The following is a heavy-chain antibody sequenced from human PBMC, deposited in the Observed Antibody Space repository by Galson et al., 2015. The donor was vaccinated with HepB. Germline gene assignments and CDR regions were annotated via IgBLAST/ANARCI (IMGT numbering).Heavy chain of an antibody. CDR3: ARGYRPRLRFLEWSVPYYMDV. D-gene: IGHD3-3*01. CDR1: GFTLRSYG. J-gene: IGHJ6*03. Sequence: APGISCAASGFTLRSYGMPWGRPGPRQGVGGGGGIWDDGSNKNYADSVKGRFTVSRDNSKNTLYLQMNSLRAEDTAVYYCARGYRPRLRFLEWSVPYYMDVWGKGTTVTVSS. CDR2: IWDDGSNK. V-gene: IGHV3-33*08.